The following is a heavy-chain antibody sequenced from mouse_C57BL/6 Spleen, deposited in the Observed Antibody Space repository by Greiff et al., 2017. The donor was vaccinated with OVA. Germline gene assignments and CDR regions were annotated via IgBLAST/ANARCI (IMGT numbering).Heavy chain of an antibody. Sequence: EVKLQESGPGLVKPSQSLSLTCSVTGYSITSGYYWNWIRQFPGNKLEWMGYISYDGSNNYNPSLKNRISITRDTSKNQFFLKLNSVTTEDTATYYCAVQWDDYDYWGQGTTLTVSS. CDR3: AVQWDDYDY. D-gene: IGHD2-4*01. J-gene: IGHJ2*01. CDR2: ISYDGSN. V-gene: IGHV3-6*01. CDR1: GYSITSGYY.